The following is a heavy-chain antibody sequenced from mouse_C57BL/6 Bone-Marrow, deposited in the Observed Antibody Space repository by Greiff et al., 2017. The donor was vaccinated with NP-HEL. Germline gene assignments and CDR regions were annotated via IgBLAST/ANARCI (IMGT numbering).Heavy chain of an antibody. D-gene: IGHD1-1*01. CDR1: GYTFTSYW. V-gene: IGHV1-7*01. CDR2: INPSSGYT. J-gene: IGHJ1*03. Sequence: VQLQQSGAELAKPGASVKLSCKASGYTFTSYWMHWVKQRPGQGLEWIGYINPSSGYTKYNQKFKDKATLTADKSSSTAYMQLSSLTYEDSAAYYCADYYGSSWYFDVWAQRPRSPSPQ. CDR3: ADYYGSSWYFDV.